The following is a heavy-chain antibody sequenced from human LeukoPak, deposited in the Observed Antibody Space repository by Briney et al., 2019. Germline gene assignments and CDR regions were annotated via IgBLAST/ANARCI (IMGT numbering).Heavy chain of an antibody. CDR3: ARGSGSSNYYYYYYMDV. Sequence: ASVKLSCKCSVYTFTSYGISWVRQAPGQGLEWMGWISAYNGNTNNSQKLQGRVTMTTDTSTSTAYMELRSLRSDGTAVYYCARGSGSSNYYYYYYMDVWGKGTTVTVSS. CDR2: ISAYNGNT. D-gene: IGHD6-6*01. CDR1: VYTFTSYG. V-gene: IGHV1-18*01. J-gene: IGHJ6*03.